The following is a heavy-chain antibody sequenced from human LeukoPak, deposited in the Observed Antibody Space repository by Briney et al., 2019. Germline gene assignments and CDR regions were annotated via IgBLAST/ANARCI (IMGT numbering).Heavy chain of an antibody. V-gene: IGHV4-30-4*01. J-gene: IGHJ5*02. CDR1: GGSISSGDYY. D-gene: IGHD3-10*01. CDR2: IYYSGST. CDR3: ARAQLLWFGNNWFDP. Sequence: SQTLSLTCTVSGGSISSGDYYWRWIRQPPGKGLEWIGDIYYSGSTYYNPSLKSRVTISVDTSKNQFSLKLSSVTAADTAVYYCARAQLLWFGNNWFDPWGQGTLVTVSS.